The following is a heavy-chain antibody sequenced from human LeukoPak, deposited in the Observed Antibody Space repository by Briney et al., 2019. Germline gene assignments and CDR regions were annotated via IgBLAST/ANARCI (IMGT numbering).Heavy chain of an antibody. CDR2: INHSGST. Sequence: PSETLSLTSAVYGGSFSGYYWSWIRQPPGKGLEWIGEINHSGSTNYNPSLKSRVTISVDTSKNQFSLRLSSVTAADTAVYYCARVPNYSNYPYYYYYYMDVWGKGTTVTVSS. CDR3: ARVPNYSNYPYYYYYYMDV. J-gene: IGHJ6*03. CDR1: GGSFSGYY. D-gene: IGHD4-11*01. V-gene: IGHV4-34*01.